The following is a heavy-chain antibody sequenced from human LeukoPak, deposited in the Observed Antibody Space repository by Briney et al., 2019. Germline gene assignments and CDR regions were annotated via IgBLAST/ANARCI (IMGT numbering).Heavy chain of an antibody. D-gene: IGHD6-6*01. Sequence: SETLSLTCTVSGGSISSSTYFWGWIRQPPGKGLEWIGSIYHSGSTYYNPSLKSRVTISVDTSKNQFSLKLSSVTAADTAVYYCASSGGTNSSSKVTYYYYYMDVWGKGTTVTVSS. CDR2: IYHSGST. J-gene: IGHJ6*03. CDR1: GGSISSSTYF. V-gene: IGHV4-39*07. CDR3: ASSGGTNSSSKVTYYYYYMDV.